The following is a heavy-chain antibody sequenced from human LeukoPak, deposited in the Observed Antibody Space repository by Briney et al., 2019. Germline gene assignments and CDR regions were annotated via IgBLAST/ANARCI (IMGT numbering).Heavy chain of an antibody. V-gene: IGHV3-33*06. CDR2: IWYDGSNK. D-gene: IGHD3-22*01. CDR3: AKVGYDSSGYYPIDY. J-gene: IGHJ4*02. Sequence: PGRSLRLSCAASGFTFSSYGMHWVRQAPGKGLEWVAVIWYDGSNKYYADSVKGRFTISRDNSKNTLYLQMNSLRAEDTAVYYCAKVGYDSSGYYPIDYWGQGTLVTVSP. CDR1: GFTFSSYG.